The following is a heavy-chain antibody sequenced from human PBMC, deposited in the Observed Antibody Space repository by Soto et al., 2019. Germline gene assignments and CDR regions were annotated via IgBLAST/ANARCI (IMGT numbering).Heavy chain of an antibody. D-gene: IGHD3-3*02. CDR1: GDSIISSDFY. Sequence: SETLSLTCTVSGDSIISSDFYWGWVRQPPGKGLEWSGSIFYLGSSYYNPSLKSRVTMSVDTSKNQFSLRLRSVTAADTALYFCARHSLALRKNSWFDPWGQGIMVTVS. V-gene: IGHV4-39*01. J-gene: IGHJ5*02. CDR2: IFYLGSS. CDR3: ARHSLALRKNSWFDP.